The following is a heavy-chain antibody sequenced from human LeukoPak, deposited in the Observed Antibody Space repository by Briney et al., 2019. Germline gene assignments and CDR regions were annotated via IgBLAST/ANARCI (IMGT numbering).Heavy chain of an antibody. Sequence: SETLSLTCTVSGGSISTYYWSWIRQPPGKGLEWIGYIYHSGSTNYNPSLKSRVTISVDTSQNQFYLKLSSVTAADTAVYYCASYCTGGSCYLDYWGQGTLVTVSS. CDR1: GGSISTYY. J-gene: IGHJ4*02. CDR3: ASYCTGGSCYLDY. D-gene: IGHD2-15*01. V-gene: IGHV4-59*01. CDR2: IYHSGST.